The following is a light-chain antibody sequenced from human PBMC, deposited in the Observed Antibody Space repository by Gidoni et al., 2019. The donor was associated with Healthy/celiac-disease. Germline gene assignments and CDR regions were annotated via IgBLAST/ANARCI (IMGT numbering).Light chain of an antibody. J-gene: IGKJ4*01. CDR1: QDISNY. V-gene: IGKV1-33*01. CDR2: DAS. Sequence: DIQMTQSPSSLSASVGDRVTITCQASQDISNYLNWYQQKPGKAPKLLIYDASNLETGVPSRFSGSGSGTDFTFTISSLQPEDIATYYCQQYDNLLRGTFGGXTKVEIK. CDR3: QQYDNLLRGT.